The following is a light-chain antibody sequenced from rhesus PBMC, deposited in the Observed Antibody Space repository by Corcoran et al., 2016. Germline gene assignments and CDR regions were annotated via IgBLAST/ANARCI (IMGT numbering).Light chain of an antibody. V-gene: IGKV1S11*01. CDR1: QSISSW. J-gene: IGKJ1*01. CDR2: KAS. Sequence: DIQMTQSPSSLSASVGDTVTITCRASQSISSWLDWYQQKPGKAPKLLIYKASNLQSGVPSRFSGSGYGTDFTLTIRSLQPEYFAVYYCQQRNSYPRTFGQGTKVEIK. CDR3: QQRNSYPRT.